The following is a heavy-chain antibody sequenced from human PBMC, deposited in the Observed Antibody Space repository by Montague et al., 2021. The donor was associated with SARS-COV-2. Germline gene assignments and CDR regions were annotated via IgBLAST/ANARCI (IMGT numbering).Heavy chain of an antibody. Sequence: SLRLSCAASGFTVTTYDMNWVRQAPGRGLEWVSYITDSGTTMYYTDSVKGRFTISRDNAKNSLYLQMNSLRAEDTAVYYCARDSMIVVVTGWFDPWGQGTLVTVSS. CDR1: GFTVTTYD. D-gene: IGHD3-22*01. J-gene: IGHJ5*02. CDR2: ITDSGTTM. CDR3: ARDSMIVVVTGWFDP. V-gene: IGHV3-48*03.